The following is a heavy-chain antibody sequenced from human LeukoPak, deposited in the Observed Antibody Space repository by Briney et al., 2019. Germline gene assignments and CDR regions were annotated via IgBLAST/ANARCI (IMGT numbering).Heavy chain of an antibody. V-gene: IGHV1-46*01. D-gene: IGHD3-22*01. J-gene: IGHJ3*02. Sequence: ASVNVSCKASGYTFTGYYIHWVRQAPGQGLEWMGIINPSGGSTSYAQKFQGRVTMTRDTSTSTVYMELSSLRSEDTAVYYCARERPTYYYDSSGYYPKIDAFDIWGQGTMVTVSS. CDR2: INPSGGST. CDR3: ARERPTYYYDSSGYYPKIDAFDI. CDR1: GYTFTGYY.